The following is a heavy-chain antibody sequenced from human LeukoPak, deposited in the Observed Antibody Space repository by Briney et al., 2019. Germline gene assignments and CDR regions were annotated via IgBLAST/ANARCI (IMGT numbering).Heavy chain of an antibody. J-gene: IGHJ6*02. D-gene: IGHD3-10*01. Sequence: SETLSLTCAVYGGSFSSYYWSWIRQPPGKGLEWIGYIYYSGSTNYNPSLKSRVAISVDTSKNQFSLKLSSVTAADTAVYYCARDRRGSGLYYYYGMDVWGQGTTVTVSS. CDR3: ARDRRGSGLYYYYGMDV. V-gene: IGHV4-59*01. CDR1: GGSFSSYY. CDR2: IYYSGST.